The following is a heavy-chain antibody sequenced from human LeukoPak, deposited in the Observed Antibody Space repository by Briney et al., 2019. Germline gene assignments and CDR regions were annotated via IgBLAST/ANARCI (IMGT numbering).Heavy chain of an antibody. V-gene: IGHV4-59*07. D-gene: IGHD3-10*01. J-gene: IGHJ6*03. CDR1: GYSISSSYY. CDR2: IYYSGST. Sequence: SDTLSLTCAVSGYSISSSYYWSWIRQPPGKGLEWIGYIYYSGSTNYNPSLKSRVTISVDTSKNQFSLKLSSVTAADTAVYYCARSGGLLWFGEFYYMDVWGKGTTVTISS. CDR3: ARSGGLLWFGEFYYMDV.